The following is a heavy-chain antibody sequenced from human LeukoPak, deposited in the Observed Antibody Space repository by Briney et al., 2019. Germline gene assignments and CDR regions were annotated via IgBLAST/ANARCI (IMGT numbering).Heavy chain of an antibody. V-gene: IGHV4-61*02. Sequence: SQTLSLTCTVSGGSISSGSYYWSWIRQPAGKGLEWIGRIYTSGSTNYNPSLKSRGTISVDTSKNQFSLKLSSVTAADTAVYYCARTGSGSGNNRFWFDPWRQGTLVTVSS. CDR1: GGSISSGSYY. D-gene: IGHD3-10*01. CDR3: ARTGSGSGNNRFWFDP. CDR2: IYTSGST. J-gene: IGHJ5*02.